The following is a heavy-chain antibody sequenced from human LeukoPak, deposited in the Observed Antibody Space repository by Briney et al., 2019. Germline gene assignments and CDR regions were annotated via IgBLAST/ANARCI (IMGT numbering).Heavy chain of an antibody. V-gene: IGHV4-38-2*02. CDR2: IYHSGST. D-gene: IGHD1-26*01. CDR1: GYSISSGYY. Sequence: SETLSLTCTVSGYSISSGYYWGWIRQPPGKGLEWIGSIYHSGSTYYNPSLKSRVTISVDTSKNQFSLKLSSVTAADTAVYYCARDSGSYYHFDYWGQGTLVTVSS. J-gene: IGHJ4*02. CDR3: ARDSGSYYHFDY.